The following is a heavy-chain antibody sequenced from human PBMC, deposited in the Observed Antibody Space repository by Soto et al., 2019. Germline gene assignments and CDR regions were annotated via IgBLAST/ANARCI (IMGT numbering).Heavy chain of an antibody. V-gene: IGHV4-61*01. CDR1: GGSVSSGSYY. D-gene: IGHD6-6*01. CDR3: AREYSSSSSFDY. J-gene: IGHJ4*02. Sequence: PSETLSLTCTVSGGSVSSGSYYWSWIRQPPGKGLEWIGYIYYSGSTNYNPSLKSRATISVDTSKNQFSLKLSSVTAADTAVYYCAREYSSSSSFDYWGQGTLVTVSS. CDR2: IYYSGST.